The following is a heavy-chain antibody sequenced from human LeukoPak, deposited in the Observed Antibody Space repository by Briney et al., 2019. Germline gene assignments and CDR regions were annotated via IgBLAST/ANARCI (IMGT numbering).Heavy chain of an antibody. J-gene: IGHJ4*02. Sequence: PSETLSLTCTVSGGSISGGDYYWSWIRQPPGKGLEWIGYIYYGGSTFYSPSLKSRLTISTDTSKNQFSLKLTSVTAADTAVYYCANKYDSGMVWGQGTLVTVSS. CDR3: ANKYDSGMV. CDR2: IYYGGST. CDR1: GGSISGGDYY. D-gene: IGHD3-10*01. V-gene: IGHV4-30-4*01.